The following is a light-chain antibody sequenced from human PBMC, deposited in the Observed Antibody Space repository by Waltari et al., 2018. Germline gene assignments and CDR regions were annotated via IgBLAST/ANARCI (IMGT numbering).Light chain of an antibody. V-gene: IGKV1-9*01. Sequence: DIQLTQSPSFLSASVGDRVTITSRASQGISSSLAWFQQKPGRAPKLLIYAASTLPGGVPSRFSGSGSGTEFTLTIINLQHEDFATYYCQQANSDPLTFGGGTKVEMK. CDR3: QQANSDPLT. CDR2: AAS. J-gene: IGKJ4*01. CDR1: QGISSS.